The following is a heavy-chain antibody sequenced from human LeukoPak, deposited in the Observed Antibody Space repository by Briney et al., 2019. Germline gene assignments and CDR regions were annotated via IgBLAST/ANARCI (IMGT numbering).Heavy chain of an antibody. D-gene: IGHD6-13*01. J-gene: IGHJ4*02. CDR1: GFSFSSYG. V-gene: IGHV3-30*18. CDR3: AKDPSQPVPLYYFEY. Sequence: PGGSLRLSCAASGFSFSSYGMHWVRQAPGKGLEWVAVVLYDGSTKYYADSVKGRFTISRDNSENTLSLQMNSLRTEDAAVYYCAKDPSQPVPLYYFEYWGQGTLVTVSS. CDR2: VLYDGSTK.